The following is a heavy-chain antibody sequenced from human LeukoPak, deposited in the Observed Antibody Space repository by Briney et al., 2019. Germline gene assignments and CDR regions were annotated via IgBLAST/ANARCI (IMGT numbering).Heavy chain of an antibody. CDR3: ARGGPSRGSGFYYFDY. V-gene: IGHV1-2*02. J-gene: IGHJ4*02. CDR2: INANSGDT. CDR1: GYTFTGYY. D-gene: IGHD6-19*01. Sequence: ASVKVSCKASGYTFTGYYIHWVRQAPGQGLEWMGWINANSGDTNYAQKFQGRVTMTRDTSVSTAYMEPSRLRSDDTAVYYCARGGPSRGSGFYYFDYWGQGTPVTVSS.